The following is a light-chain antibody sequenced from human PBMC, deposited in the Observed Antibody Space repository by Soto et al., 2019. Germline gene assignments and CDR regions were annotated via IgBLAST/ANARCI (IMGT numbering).Light chain of an antibody. CDR3: YSYAGRNIWV. V-gene: IGLV1-40*01. Sequence: QSVLTQPPSVSGAPGQRLTISCTGSSSNIGAGYDVHWYQQFPGTAPKLLIFSDINRPSGVPARFSASKSGSSASLAISGLQAEDEADYYCYSYAGRNIWVFGGGTKLTVL. J-gene: IGLJ3*02. CDR1: SSNIGAGYD. CDR2: SDI.